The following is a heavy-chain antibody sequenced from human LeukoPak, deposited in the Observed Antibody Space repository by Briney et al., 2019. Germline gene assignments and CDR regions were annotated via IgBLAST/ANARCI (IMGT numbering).Heavy chain of an antibody. CDR3: ARRRGVEADYTGDAFDI. J-gene: IGHJ3*02. Sequence: ETPSLTRTLSGDSLSISSTNWIRQPLGKGLEWVGYIYYSGGTNYNPSLKSGVTISTDTSKKHFSLMLTSGTAADAAVYYCARRRGVEADYTGDAFDIWGQGTMVTVSS. V-gene: IGHV4-59*08. D-gene: IGHD3-3*01. CDR2: IYYSGGT. CDR1: GDSLSISS.